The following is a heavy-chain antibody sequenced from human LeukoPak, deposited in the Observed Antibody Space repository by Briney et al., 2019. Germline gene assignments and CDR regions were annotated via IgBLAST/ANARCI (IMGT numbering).Heavy chain of an antibody. CDR2: IYSGGTT. Sequence: GGSLRLSCAASGFTVSSNYMSWVRQAPGKGLEWVSVIYSGGTTYYADSVKGRFTISRDNSKNTLYLQMNSLRAEDTAVYYCARDRGGSRSDCWGQGTVVTVSS. J-gene: IGHJ4*02. CDR3: ARDRGGSRSDC. CDR1: GFTVSSNY. V-gene: IGHV3-66*01. D-gene: IGHD6-13*01.